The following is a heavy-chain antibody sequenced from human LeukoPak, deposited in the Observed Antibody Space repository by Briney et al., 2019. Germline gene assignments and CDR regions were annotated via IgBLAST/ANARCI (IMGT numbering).Heavy chain of an antibody. CDR3: ARQGCDILSRSPGFDY. CDR1: GASISYYY. J-gene: IGHJ4*02. V-gene: IGHV4-59*08. D-gene: IGHD3-9*01. CDR2: IYYSGST. Sequence: SETLSLTCTVSGASISYYYWSWIRQSPGKGLEWIGNIYYSGSTNYNPSLKSRVTIPVDTSKNQFSLKLSSVTAADTAVYYCARQGCDILSRSPGFDYWGQGTLVTVSS.